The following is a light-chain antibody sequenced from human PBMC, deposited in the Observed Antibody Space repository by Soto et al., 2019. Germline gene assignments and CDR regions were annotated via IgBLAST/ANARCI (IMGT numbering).Light chain of an antibody. CDR3: QQYGSAPRT. Sequence: EIVMTQSPATLPVSPGERATLSCRASQSVSTNLAWYQLKPGQAPRLLIYAASSRATGVPDRFSAGGSGTDFTLTISILEPEDFAVYYCQQYGSAPRTFGQGTKVDIK. J-gene: IGKJ1*01. V-gene: IGKV3-20*01. CDR1: QSVSTN. CDR2: AAS.